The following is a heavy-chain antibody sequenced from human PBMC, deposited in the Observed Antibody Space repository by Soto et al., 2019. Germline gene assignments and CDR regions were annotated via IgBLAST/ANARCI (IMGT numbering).Heavy chain of an antibody. Sequence: EVQLLESGGGLVQPGGSLRLSCAASGFTFSSYAMSWVRQAPGKGLEWVSAISGSGGSTYYADSVKGRFTISRDNSKNTMELQMNSLRAEDTAVYYCAKEMDSSSWQRGYDYWGQGTLVTVAS. CDR1: GFTFSSYA. CDR3: AKEMDSSSWQRGYDY. CDR2: ISGSGGST. D-gene: IGHD6-13*01. V-gene: IGHV3-23*01. J-gene: IGHJ4*02.